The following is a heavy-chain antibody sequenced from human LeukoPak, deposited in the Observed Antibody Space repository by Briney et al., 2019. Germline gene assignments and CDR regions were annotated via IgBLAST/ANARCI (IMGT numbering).Heavy chain of an antibody. CDR3: AISVYHSGNY. J-gene: IGHJ4*02. CDR1: GFTISTYG. Sequence: PGGSLRLSCAASGFTISTYGMSWVRQAPGKGLEWVSSISGGTTYYADSVKGRFTISRDNSKNTVSLQMNSLRAEDTAVYYRAISVYHSGNYWGQGTLVTVSS. D-gene: IGHD3-10*01. V-gene: IGHV3-23*01. CDR2: ISGGTT.